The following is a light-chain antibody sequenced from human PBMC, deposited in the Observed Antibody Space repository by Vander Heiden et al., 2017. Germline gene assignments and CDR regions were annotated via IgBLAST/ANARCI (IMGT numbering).Light chain of an antibody. CDR1: QSISTW. V-gene: IGKV1-5*03. CDR3: QQYNTYPWT. J-gene: IGKJ1*01. Sequence: DIQMTPSPSALSASVGDRVTITCRASQSISTWLAWYQQKPGKAPKLLIYKASILESGVPSRFSGSGSGTEFTLTITRLQSDDFATYHCQQYNTYPWTFGQGTKVEIK. CDR2: KAS.